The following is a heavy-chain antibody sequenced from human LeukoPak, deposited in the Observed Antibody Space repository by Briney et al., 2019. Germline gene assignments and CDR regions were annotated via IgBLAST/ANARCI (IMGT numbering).Heavy chain of an antibody. CDR1: GGSINAYY. J-gene: IGHJ4*02. V-gene: IGHV4-34*01. Sequence: SETLSLTCTVSGGSINAYYWTWIRQPPGKGLEWIGEINRGGDTNYNPSLKSRVTISVDTSKTQVSLKLSSVTAADTAVYYCARGVGSGSYFFNWGQGTLVTVSS. D-gene: IGHD1-26*01. CDR2: INRGGDT. CDR3: ARGVGSGSYFFN.